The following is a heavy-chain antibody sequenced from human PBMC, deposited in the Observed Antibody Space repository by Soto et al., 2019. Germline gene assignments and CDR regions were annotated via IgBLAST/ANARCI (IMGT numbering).Heavy chain of an antibody. CDR1: GYTFTSYG. Sequence: ASEQMSCKASGYTFTSYGISWVRQEPGQGLEGLGWISAYNGDTNYARKLQGRVTMTTDTATSTAYMELRSLRSDDTAVYCCARVGLISSLYYFDYWGQGTLVTVSS. CDR2: ISAYNGDT. V-gene: IGHV1-18*04. J-gene: IGHJ4*02. D-gene: IGHD6-13*01. CDR3: ARVGLISSLYYFDY.